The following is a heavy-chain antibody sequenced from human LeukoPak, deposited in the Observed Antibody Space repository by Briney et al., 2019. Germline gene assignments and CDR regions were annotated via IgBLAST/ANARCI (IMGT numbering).Heavy chain of an antibody. J-gene: IGHJ6*02. CDR3: ASGYDFWSGHPPSQYGMDV. CDR2: ISYDGSNA. CDR1: GIDFNVYE. Sequence: GGSLRLSCVASGIDFNVYEFHWVRQPPGGGLEWVAFISYDGSNAFYTDSARGRFTISRDNSKDTLYLQMDSLTIEDTAIYYCASGYDFWSGHPPSQYGMDVWGQGTTVTVSS. V-gene: IGHV3-30*14. D-gene: IGHD3-3*01.